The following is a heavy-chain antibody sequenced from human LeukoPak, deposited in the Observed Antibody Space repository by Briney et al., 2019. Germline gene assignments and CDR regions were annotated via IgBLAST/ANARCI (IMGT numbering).Heavy chain of an antibody. D-gene: IGHD2-2*01. Sequence: ASVTVSFKASGYTFTDYYMHWVRQAPGQGLEGMGVINTSGGSTSYAQKFQGRVTMTRDMSTSTVYMQLSSLRSEDTAVYYCARGYCSSTSCYPNWFDPWGQGTLVTVSS. CDR1: GYTFTDYY. CDR3: ARGYCSSTSCYPNWFDP. V-gene: IGHV1-46*01. J-gene: IGHJ5*02. CDR2: INTSGGST.